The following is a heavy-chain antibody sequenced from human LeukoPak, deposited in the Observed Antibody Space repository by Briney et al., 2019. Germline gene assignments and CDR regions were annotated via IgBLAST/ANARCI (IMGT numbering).Heavy chain of an antibody. J-gene: IGHJ4*02. CDR1: GGSISSYY. Sequence: NPSETLSLTCTVSGGSISSYYWSWIRQPAGKGLEWIGRVYTSGSTNYNPSLKSRVTMSVDTSKNQFSLKLSSVTAADTAVYYCAREDYYDSSGYPFDYWGQGTLVTVSS. D-gene: IGHD3-22*01. CDR2: VYTSGST. CDR3: AREDYYDSSGYPFDY. V-gene: IGHV4-4*07.